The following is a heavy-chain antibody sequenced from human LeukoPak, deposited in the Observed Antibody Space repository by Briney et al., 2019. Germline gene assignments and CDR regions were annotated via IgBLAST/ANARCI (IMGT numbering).Heavy chain of an antibody. CDR3: AKDARRSSGWFFFDH. D-gene: IGHD6-19*01. J-gene: IGHJ4*02. CDR2: ISDSGDRT. Sequence: GGSLRLSCAASGFAFSRQDMGWVRQAPGKGLEWVSGISDSGDRTYYADSVKGRFTISRDNSKNTLYLQMNCLRVEDTAVYYCAKDARRSSGWFFFDHWGQGTLVTVSS. CDR1: GFAFSRQD. V-gene: IGHV3-23*01.